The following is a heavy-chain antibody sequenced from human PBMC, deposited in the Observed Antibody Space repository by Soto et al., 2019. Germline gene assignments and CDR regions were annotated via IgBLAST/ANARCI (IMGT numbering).Heavy chain of an antibody. CDR1: GFTFSNYA. J-gene: IGHJ4*02. D-gene: IGHD4-17*01. CDR3: ARPLPTGTNNNFAY. V-gene: IGHV3-30-3*01. CDR2: VSHDESHI. Sequence: GGSLRLSCAASGFTFSNYAVHWVRQAPGKGLEWVAIVSHDESHIYYADSVKGRFTISRDNSKNTLYLQMNRLRSEDTAVYHCARPLPTGTNNNFAYCGQGPLVTVYS.